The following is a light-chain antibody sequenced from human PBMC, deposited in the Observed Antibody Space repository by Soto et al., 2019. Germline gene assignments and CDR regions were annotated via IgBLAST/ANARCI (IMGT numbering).Light chain of an antibody. V-gene: IGLV2-14*01. Sequence: QSALTQPASVSGSPGQSITISCTGTSSDVGAYNYVSWYQQHPGKAPKLMIYDVSNRPSGISNRFSGSKSGNTASLTISGLQAEDEADYYCSSYTSRSTPCVFGTGTKLTVL. CDR1: SSDVGAYNY. J-gene: IGLJ1*01. CDR2: DVS. CDR3: SSYTSRSTPCV.